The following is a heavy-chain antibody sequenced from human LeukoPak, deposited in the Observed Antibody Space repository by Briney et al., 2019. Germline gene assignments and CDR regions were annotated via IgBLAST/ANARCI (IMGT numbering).Heavy chain of an antibody. CDR2: ISPGGSPI. CDR3: ATCRLSNCDYSCYFDF. V-gene: IGHV3-48*03. J-gene: IGHJ4*02. D-gene: IGHD4-11*01. Sequence: GGSLRLSCAASGFTFSDYDMNWVRQAPGKGLEWVSKISPGGSPIYYADSVRGQFTTSRDNAKNSLYLQMNSLRVEDTAVYYCATCRLSNCDYSCYFDFWGQGILVTVSS. CDR1: GFTFSDYD.